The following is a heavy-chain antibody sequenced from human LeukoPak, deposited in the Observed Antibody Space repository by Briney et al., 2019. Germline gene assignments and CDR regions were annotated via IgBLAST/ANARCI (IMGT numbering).Heavy chain of an antibody. J-gene: IGHJ6*03. Sequence: GGSLRLSCAASGFTFSSYSMNWFRQAPGKGLEWVSYITSSSGSIYYADSVRGRFAISRDNAENSLYLKMNSLRAEDTAVYYCARGLQQLVRGFNFYFMDVWGKGTTVTVSS. CDR2: ITSSSGSI. V-gene: IGHV3-48*01. CDR1: GFTFSSYS. D-gene: IGHD6-13*01. CDR3: ARGLQQLVRGFNFYFMDV.